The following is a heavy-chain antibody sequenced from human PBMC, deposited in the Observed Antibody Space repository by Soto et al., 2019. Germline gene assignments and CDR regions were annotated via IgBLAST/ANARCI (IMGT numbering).Heavy chain of an antibody. Sequence: QVQLVQSGADVKTPGASVRVSCKASGYTFTGYYVHWVRDAPGQGLEWMGWINPETGGTSYAQKFQGRVTLSRDTSINTAYLELSRLRFDDAGVYFCARERYQVISDGMDVWGQGTTVTVSS. CDR1: GYTFTGYY. CDR3: ARERYQVISDGMDV. V-gene: IGHV1-2*02. CDR2: INPETGGT. J-gene: IGHJ6*02. D-gene: IGHD2-2*01.